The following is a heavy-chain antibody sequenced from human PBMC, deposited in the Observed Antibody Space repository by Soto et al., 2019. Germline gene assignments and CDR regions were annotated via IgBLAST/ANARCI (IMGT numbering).Heavy chain of an antibody. D-gene: IGHD6-6*01. J-gene: IGHJ4*02. CDR1: GDSITYYY. CDR2: IYYSGAT. CDR3: ARGSNMAARRGKFDY. V-gene: IGHV4-59*01. Sequence: SSETLSLTSVVSGDSITYYYWNWFRQPPGKGLEWVGYIYYSGATDYNPSLKSRVTISVDTSKNQFSLKLSSVTAADTAVYYCARGSNMAARRGKFDYCSEGTMVPVYS.